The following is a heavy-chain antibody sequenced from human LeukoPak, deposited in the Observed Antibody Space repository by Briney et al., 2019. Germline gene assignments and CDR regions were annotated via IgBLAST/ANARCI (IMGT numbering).Heavy chain of an antibody. CDR3: ARDLPDVLTGYSDLAFDI. V-gene: IGHV3-9*01. CDR2: ISWNSGSI. CDR1: GFTFDDYA. D-gene: IGHD3-9*01. Sequence: QPGRSLRLSCAASGFTFDDYAMHWVRQAPGKGLEWVSGISWNSGSIGYVDSVKGRFTISRDNAKKLLYLQMNSLRAEDTAVYYCARDLPDVLTGYSDLAFDIWGQGTMVTVSS. J-gene: IGHJ3*02.